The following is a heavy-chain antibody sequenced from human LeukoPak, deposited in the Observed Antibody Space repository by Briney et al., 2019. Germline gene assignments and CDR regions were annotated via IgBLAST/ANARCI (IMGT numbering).Heavy chain of an antibody. CDR3: ARGLLWFGELSPDAFDI. J-gene: IGHJ3*02. CDR2: IFHTGST. Sequence: PSETLSLTCVVSGDSISSGAYSWSWIRQPPGKGLEWVGYIFHTGSTFYNPSLKTRVTISVDNSKNQFSLRLSSVTAADTAVYYCARGLLWFGELSPDAFDIWGQGTVVTVSS. V-gene: IGHV4-30-2*01. D-gene: IGHD3-10*01. CDR1: GDSISSGAYS.